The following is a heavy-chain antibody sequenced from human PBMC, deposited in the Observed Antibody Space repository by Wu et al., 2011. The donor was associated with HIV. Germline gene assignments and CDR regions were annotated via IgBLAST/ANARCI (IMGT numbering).Heavy chain of an antibody. J-gene: IGHJ5*02. D-gene: IGHD3-10*01. CDR2: IGAYNGNT. Sequence: QVQLVQSGAEVKKPGASVKVSCKTSGYTFTNYGITWVRQAPGQGLEWMGWIGAYNGNTKYAQKLQGRVTITRNTSISTAYMELSSLRSEDTAVYYCARAPGGPEDWFDPWGPGNPGHRLL. CDR1: GYTFTNYG. CDR3: ARAPGGPEDWFDP. V-gene: IGHV1-18*01.